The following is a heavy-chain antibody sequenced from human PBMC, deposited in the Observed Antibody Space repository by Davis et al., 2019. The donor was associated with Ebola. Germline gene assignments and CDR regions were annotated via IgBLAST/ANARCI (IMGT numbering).Heavy chain of an antibody. CDR2: ISAYNGNT. J-gene: IGHJ5*02. D-gene: IGHD1-7*01. V-gene: IGHV1-18*04. CDR1: GYTFTSYY. CDR3: ARTSGTTWREWFDP. Sequence: AASVKVSCKASGYTFTSYYMHWVRQAPGQGLEWMGWISAYNGNTNYAQKLQGRVTMTTDTSTSTAYMELRSLRSDDTAVYYCARTSGTTWREWFDPWGQGTLVTVSS.